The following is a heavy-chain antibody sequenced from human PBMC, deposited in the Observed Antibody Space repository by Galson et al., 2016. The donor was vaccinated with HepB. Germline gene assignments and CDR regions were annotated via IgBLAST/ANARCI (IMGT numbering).Heavy chain of an antibody. D-gene: IGHD2-21*02. CDR3: AKVGSDGSGHRCFWDDYYSQGMDV. V-gene: IGHV3-33*03. CDR2: ISFNGANK. CDR1: GFDFSNYG. J-gene: IGHJ6*02. Sequence: SLRLSCAASGFDFSNYGLHWVRQAPAKGLEWVAVISFNGANKYYADSVRDRFTISRDDLKNTVYLQMNSLRVEDTALYYCAKVGSDGSGHRCFWDDYYSQGMDVWCRGTTVTVS.